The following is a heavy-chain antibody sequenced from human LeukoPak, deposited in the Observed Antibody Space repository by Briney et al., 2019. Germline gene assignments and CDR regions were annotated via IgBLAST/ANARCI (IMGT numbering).Heavy chain of an antibody. D-gene: IGHD1-26*01. CDR3: AVGRRTDFDY. Sequence: SSVKVPCKASGYTFTDYYIHWVRQAPGQGLEWMGWINPNSGGTNYAQNFQGRVTMTRDTYFTTAYMDLSRLRLDDTAVYYCAVGRRTDFDYWGQGTLVTVSS. J-gene: IGHJ4*02. V-gene: IGHV1-2*02. CDR2: INPNSGGT. CDR1: GYTFTDYY.